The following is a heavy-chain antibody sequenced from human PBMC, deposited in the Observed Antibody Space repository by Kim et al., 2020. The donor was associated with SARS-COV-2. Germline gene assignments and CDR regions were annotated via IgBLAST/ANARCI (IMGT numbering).Heavy chain of an antibody. CDR3: ARETVEGVDY. V-gene: IGHV4-59*12. Sequence: SETLSLTCTVSGGSISSYYWSWIRQPPGKGLEWIGYIYYSGSTNYNPSLKSRVTISVDTSKNQFSLKLSSVTAADTAVYYCARETVEGVDYWGQGTLVTVSS. D-gene: IGHD4-17*01. CDR2: IYYSGST. CDR1: GGSISSYY. J-gene: IGHJ4*02.